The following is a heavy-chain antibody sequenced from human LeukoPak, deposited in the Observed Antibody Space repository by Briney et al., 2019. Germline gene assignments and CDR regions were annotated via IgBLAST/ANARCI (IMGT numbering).Heavy chain of an antibody. CDR3: ARLRYYDFWSGYIY. J-gene: IGHJ4*02. CDR2: IYYSGST. V-gene: IGHV4-39*01. CDR1: GGSISSSSYY. D-gene: IGHD3-3*01. Sequence: SETLSLTCTVSGGSISSSSYYWGWIRQPPGKGLEGIGSIYYSGSTYYNPSLKSRVTISVDTSKNQFSLKLSSVTAADTAVYYCARLRYYDFWSGYIYWGQGTLVTVSS.